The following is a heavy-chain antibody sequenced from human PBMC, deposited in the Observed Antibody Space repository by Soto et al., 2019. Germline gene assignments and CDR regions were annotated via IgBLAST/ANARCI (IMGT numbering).Heavy chain of an antibody. V-gene: IGHV4-61*01. CDR2: VYHTGRT. CDR3: ARDFANFDS. D-gene: IGHD3-3*01. J-gene: IGHJ4*02. Sequence: QVQLQESGPGLLKPSETLSLTCTVSGGSFKSGSYSWSWIRQPPGKGLEWIGYVYHTGRTSYNPSPKSRFSISMDTSKNQCSLNLDSVTAADTAVYFCARDFANFDSGGQGTLVTVSS. CDR1: GGSFKSGSYS.